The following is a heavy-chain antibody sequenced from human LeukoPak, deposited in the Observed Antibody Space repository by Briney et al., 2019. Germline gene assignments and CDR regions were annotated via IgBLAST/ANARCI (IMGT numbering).Heavy chain of an antibody. CDR2: IYTSGST. CDR3: ARASYSYDINGWVPFDY. D-gene: IGHD3-22*01. J-gene: IGHJ4*02. CDR1: GGSFCGYY. V-gene: IGHV4-59*10. Sequence: SETLSLTCAVYGGSFCGYYWSWIRQPPGKGLEWIGRIYTSGSTNYNPSLKSRVTISGDTSKNQFSLRLSSVTAADTAVYYCARASYSYDINGWVPFDYWGQGTLVTVSS.